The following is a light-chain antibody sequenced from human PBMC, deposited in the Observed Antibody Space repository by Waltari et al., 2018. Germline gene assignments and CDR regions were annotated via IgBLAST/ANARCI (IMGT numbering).Light chain of an antibody. CDR2: DVN. CDR1: SSDVGGHNH. CDR3: NSFTDTASWV. Sequence: QSALTQPASVSGSPGESITISCTGTSSDVGGHNHVSWYQHHPGKAPKLIIHDVNTRPSGVSNRFAGSKSDTTASLTISGLQAEDEADYYCNSFTDTASWVFGGGTKLTVL. V-gene: IGLV2-14*03. J-gene: IGLJ3*02.